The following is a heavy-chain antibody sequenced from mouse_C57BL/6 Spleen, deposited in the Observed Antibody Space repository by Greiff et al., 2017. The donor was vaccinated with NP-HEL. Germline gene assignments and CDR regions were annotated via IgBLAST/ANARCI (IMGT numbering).Heavy chain of an antibody. CDR3: ARGWIYYDYGNYAMDY. D-gene: IGHD2-4*01. CDR2: IDPANGNT. V-gene: IGHV14-3*01. CDR1: GFNIKNTY. J-gene: IGHJ4*01. Sequence: LVESVAELVRPGASVKLSCTASGFNIKNTYMHWVKQRPEQGLEWIGRIDPANGNTKYAPKFQGKATITADTSSNTAYLQLSSLTSEDTAIYYCARGWIYYDYGNYAMDYWGQGTSVTVSS.